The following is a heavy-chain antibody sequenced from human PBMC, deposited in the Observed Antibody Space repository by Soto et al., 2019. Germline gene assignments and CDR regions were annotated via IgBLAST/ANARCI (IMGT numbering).Heavy chain of an antibody. CDR3: ARDRGCSGGICYRDLGY. J-gene: IGHJ4*02. CDR1: GFTFSTYS. V-gene: IGHV3-48*01. CDR2: ISSISNTI. D-gene: IGHD2-15*01. Sequence: EVQLVESGGGLVQPGGSLRLSCAASGFTFSTYSMSWVRQAPGKGLEWVSYISSISNTIYYADSVKGRFTISRDNAKNXMYLHMNRLSAEDTAVYYWARDRGCSGGICYRDLGYWGQGTLVTVSS.